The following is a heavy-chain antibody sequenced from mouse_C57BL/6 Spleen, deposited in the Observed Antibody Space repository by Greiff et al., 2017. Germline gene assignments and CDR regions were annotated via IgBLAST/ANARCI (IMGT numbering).Heavy chain of an antibody. CDR3: ARHPTWSHLDY. CDR2: ISGGGGNT. D-gene: IGHD4-1*02. J-gene: IGHJ4*01. V-gene: IGHV5-9*01. Sequence: DVQLQESGGGLVKPGGSLKLSCAASGFTFSSYTMSWVRQTPEKRLEWVATISGGGGNTYYPDSVKGRFTISRDNAKNTLYLQMSSLRSEDTALYYCARHPTWSHLDYWGQGTSVTVSS. CDR1: GFTFSSYT.